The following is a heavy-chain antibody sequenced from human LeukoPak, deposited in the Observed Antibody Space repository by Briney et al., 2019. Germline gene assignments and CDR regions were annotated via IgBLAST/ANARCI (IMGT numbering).Heavy chain of an antibody. CDR3: ARRATVVKRRGYYFDY. Sequence: GASVKVSCKASGGTFSSYAISWVRQAPGQGLEWMGGIIPIFGTANYAQKFQGRVTITADESTSTAYMELSSLRSEDTAVYYCARRATVVKRRGYYFDYWGQETLVTVSS. CDR2: IIPIFGTA. CDR1: GGTFSSYA. V-gene: IGHV1-69*13. J-gene: IGHJ4*02. D-gene: IGHD4-23*01.